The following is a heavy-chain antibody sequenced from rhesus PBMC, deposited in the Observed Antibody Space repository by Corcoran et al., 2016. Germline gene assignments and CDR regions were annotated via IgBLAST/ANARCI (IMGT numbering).Heavy chain of an antibody. J-gene: IGHJ5-1*01. V-gene: IGHV4-160*01. D-gene: IGHD3-16*01. CDR2: IYGSSGST. CDR3: ARLVGGSYLGRFDV. Sequence: QVQLQESGPGLVKPSETLSLTCAVSGYSLRLNSWSRIRQPPGKGLEWIAYIYGSSGSTYYNPSLKSRVTISTDTSKNQFSLKLSSVTAADTAVYYCARLVGGSYLGRFDVWGPGVLVTVSS. CDR1: GYSLRLNS.